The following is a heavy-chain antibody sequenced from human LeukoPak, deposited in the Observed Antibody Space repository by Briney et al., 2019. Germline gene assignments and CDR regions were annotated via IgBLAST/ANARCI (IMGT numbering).Heavy chain of an antibody. CDR2: MYYSGST. Sequence: PSETLSLTCTVSGGSISSYYWSWIRQPPGKGLEWIGYMYYSGSTNYNPSLKSRVTISVDTSKNQFSLKLSSVTAADTAVYYCARGVGLTLYSPNWFDPWGQGTLVTVSS. CDR1: GGSISSYY. CDR3: ARGVGLTLYSPNWFDP. J-gene: IGHJ5*02. V-gene: IGHV4-59*01. D-gene: IGHD1-26*01.